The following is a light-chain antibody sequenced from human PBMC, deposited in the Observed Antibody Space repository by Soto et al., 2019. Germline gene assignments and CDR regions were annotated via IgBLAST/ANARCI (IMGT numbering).Light chain of an antibody. J-gene: IGKJ4*01. CDR1: QSVSSH. V-gene: IGKV3-11*01. CDR3: QQRSSWRPLT. Sequence: EIVLTQSPATLSLSPGERATLFCRASQSVSSHLAWYQQKPGQAPRLLIYDASNRATGIPARFSGSGSGTDFTITISSLEPEDVAVDYCQQRSSWRPLTFGGGTKVEIK. CDR2: DAS.